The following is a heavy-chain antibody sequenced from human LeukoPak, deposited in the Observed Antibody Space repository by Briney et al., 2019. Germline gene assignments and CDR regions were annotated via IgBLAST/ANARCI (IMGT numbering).Heavy chain of an antibody. J-gene: IGHJ3*02. Sequence: ASVKVSCKASGYTFTSYGISWVRQAPGQGLEWMGWISAYSLNTNYAQNFQGRVTMTTDTSTSTAYMELRSLRSDDTAVYYCARDRPTLLWFGEDAFDIWGQGTMVTVSS. CDR1: GYTFTSYG. CDR3: ARDRPTLLWFGEDAFDI. D-gene: IGHD3-10*01. V-gene: IGHV1-18*01. CDR2: ISAYSLNT.